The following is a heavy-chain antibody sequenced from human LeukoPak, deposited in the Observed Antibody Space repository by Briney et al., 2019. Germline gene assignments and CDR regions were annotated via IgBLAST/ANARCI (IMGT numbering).Heavy chain of an antibody. D-gene: IGHD3-3*01. CDR3: ARANLFTPAPPDITIFGVVIDDAFDI. Sequence: GASVKVSCKASGYTFTGYYMHWVRQAPGQGLEWMGWINPNSGGTNYAQKFQGRVTMTRDTSISTAYMELSRLRSDDTAVYYCARANLFTPAPPDITIFGVVIDDAFDIWGQGTMVTVSS. CDR2: INPNSGGT. CDR1: GYTFTGYY. V-gene: IGHV1-2*02. J-gene: IGHJ3*02.